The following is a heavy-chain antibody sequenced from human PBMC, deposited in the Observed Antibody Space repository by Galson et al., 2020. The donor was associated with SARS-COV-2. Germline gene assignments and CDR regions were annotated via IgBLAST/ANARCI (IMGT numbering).Heavy chain of an antibody. D-gene: IGHD3-22*01. J-gene: IGHJ6*02. V-gene: IGHV1-3*01. CDR1: GYTFTSYA. Sequence: ASVKVSCKASGYTFTSYAMHWVRQAPGQRLEWMGWINAGNGNTKYSQKFQGRVTITRDTSASTAYMELSSLRSEDTAVYYCAREDYYDSSGYGNYYYYGMDVWGQGTTVTVSS. CDR3: AREDYYDSSGYGNYYYYGMDV. CDR2: INAGNGNT.